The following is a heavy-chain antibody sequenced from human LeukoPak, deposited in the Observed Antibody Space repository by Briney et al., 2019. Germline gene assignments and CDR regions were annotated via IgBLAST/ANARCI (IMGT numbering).Heavy chain of an antibody. D-gene: IGHD6-13*01. V-gene: IGHV4-59*01. CDR3: ARVYYSRSYDYWYFDL. CDR2: IYYSGST. Sequence: SETLSLTCAVYGGSFSGYYWSWIRQPPGKGLGWIGYIYYSGSTNYNPSLKSRVTISVDTSKNPFSLKLSSVTAADAAVYYCARVYYSRSYDYWYFDLWGRGTLVTVSS. CDR1: GGSFSGYY. J-gene: IGHJ2*01.